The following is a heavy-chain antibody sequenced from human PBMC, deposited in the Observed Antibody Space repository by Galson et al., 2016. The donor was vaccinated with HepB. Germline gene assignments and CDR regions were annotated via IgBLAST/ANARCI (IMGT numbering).Heavy chain of an antibody. J-gene: IGHJ4*02. Sequence: SVKVSCKASGYTFTSYGITWVRQAPGQGLEWMGWISGYNGNTNYARKLQGRVTVNTDTSSSTAYMELRSLRSDDTAVYYCARGPSTTRTFDYWGQGTLVTVSS. CDR2: ISGYNGNT. V-gene: IGHV1-18*01. CDR1: GYTFTSYG. CDR3: ARGPSTTRTFDY. D-gene: IGHD2-2*01.